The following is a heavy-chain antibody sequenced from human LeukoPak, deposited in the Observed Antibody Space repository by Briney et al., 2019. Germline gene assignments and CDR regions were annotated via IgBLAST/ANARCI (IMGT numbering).Heavy chain of an antibody. V-gene: IGHV4-59*01. CDR2: IYYSGSA. CDR1: GGSISIYY. Sequence: SETLPLTCTVSGGSISIYYWSWIRQPPGKGLEWIGYIYYSGSANYNPSLKSRVTISVDTSKNQFSLKVTSVTAADTAVYYCARFAAAAYYFDYWGQGTLVTVSS. D-gene: IGHD6-13*01. CDR3: ARFAAAAYYFDY. J-gene: IGHJ4*02.